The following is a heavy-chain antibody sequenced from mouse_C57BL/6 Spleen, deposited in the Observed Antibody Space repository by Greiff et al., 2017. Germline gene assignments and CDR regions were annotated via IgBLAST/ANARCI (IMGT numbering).Heavy chain of an antibody. CDR2: IYPNSGGT. Sequence: QVQLKQPGAELVKPGASVKLSCKASGYTFTSYWMHWVKQRPGRGLEWIGRIYPNSGGTKYNEKFKSKATLTVDKPSSTAYMQLSSLTSEDSAVYYCARSSSQATWFAYWGQGTLVTVSA. CDR3: ARSSSQATWFAY. D-gene: IGHD3-2*02. V-gene: IGHV1-72*01. CDR1: GYTFTSYW. J-gene: IGHJ3*01.